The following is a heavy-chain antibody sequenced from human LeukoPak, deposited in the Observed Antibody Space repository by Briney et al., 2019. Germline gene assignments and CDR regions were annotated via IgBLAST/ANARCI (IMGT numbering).Heavy chain of an antibody. V-gene: IGHV3-21*04. CDR3: AKAIAAAGTFDY. D-gene: IGHD6-13*01. Sequence: GGSLRLSCAASGFTFSSYNMNWVRQAPGKGLEWVSSISSSSSYIYYADSVKGRFTISRDNAKNSLYLQMKGLRAEDTAVYYCAKAIAAAGTFDYWGQGTLVTVSS. J-gene: IGHJ4*02. CDR2: ISSSSSYI. CDR1: GFTFSSYN.